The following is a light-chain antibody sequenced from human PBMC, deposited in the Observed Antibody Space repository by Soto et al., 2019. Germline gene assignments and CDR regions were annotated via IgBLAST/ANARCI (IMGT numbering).Light chain of an antibody. CDR3: QQRNAWPRNT. Sequence: EIVLTQFPATLSLSPGDGATLSCRASQSVPSYLAWYQQKPGQAPRLLVYDISNRATGIPARFTGSGSGTDFTLTISSLEPEDSAVYYCQQRNAWPRNTFGQGTKLQI. V-gene: IGKV3-11*01. CDR2: DIS. J-gene: IGKJ2*01. CDR1: QSVPSY.